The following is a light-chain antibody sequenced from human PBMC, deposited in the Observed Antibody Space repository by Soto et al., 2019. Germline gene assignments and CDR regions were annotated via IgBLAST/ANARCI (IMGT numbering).Light chain of an antibody. Sequence: DIQLTQYPSFLSASVGDRATITFRASQVSSSSLAWYQQRAGKAPKFLIYAAPTLQSGAPSRFSGSGTGTEFALTISSLQPEDAATYYCQQLKSYPLTVGGGTKVEIK. V-gene: IGKV1-9*01. CDR2: AAP. CDR1: QVSSSS. CDR3: QQLKSYPLT. J-gene: IGKJ4*02.